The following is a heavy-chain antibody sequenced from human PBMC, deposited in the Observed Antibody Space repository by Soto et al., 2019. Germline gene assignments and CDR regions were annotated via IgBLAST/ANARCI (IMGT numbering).Heavy chain of an antibody. CDR2: IYYSGST. CDR1: GGSISSGGYY. CDR3: ARDRRSPYDYIWGSPSSAFGI. Sequence: PSETLSLTCTVSGGSISSGGYYWSWIRQHPGKGLEWIGYIYYSGSTYYNPSLKSRVTISVDTSKNQFSLKLSSVTAADTAVYYCARDRRSPYDYIWGSPSSAFGIWGQGTMVTVSS. D-gene: IGHD3-16*01. V-gene: IGHV4-31*03. J-gene: IGHJ3*02.